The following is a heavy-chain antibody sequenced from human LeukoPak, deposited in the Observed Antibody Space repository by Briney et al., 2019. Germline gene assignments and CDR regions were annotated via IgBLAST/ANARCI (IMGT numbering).Heavy chain of an antibody. D-gene: IGHD4-17*01. J-gene: IGHJ4*02. CDR2: IYSGGST. V-gene: IGHV3-66*04. Sequence: GGSLRFSCAASGFTVSSNYMSWVRQAPGKGLEWVSVIYSGGSTYYADSVKGRFTISRDNSKNTLYLQMNSLRAEDTAVYYCASHDYGDYVPFDYWGQGTLVTVSS. CDR3: ASHDYGDYVPFDY. CDR1: GFTVSSNY.